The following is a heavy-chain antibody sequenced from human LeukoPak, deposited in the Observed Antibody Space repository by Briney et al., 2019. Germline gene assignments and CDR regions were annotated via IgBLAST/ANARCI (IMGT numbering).Heavy chain of an antibody. J-gene: IGHJ4*02. V-gene: IGHV4-59*08. D-gene: IGHD1-1*01. Sequence: PSETLSLTCNVSGDSISSYYWSWIRQPPGKGLEWIGYIYYSGNTNYDPSLKSRVTMSVHTSKNQSSLKLSSVTAADTAVYYCARHTSMAHFDYWGQGTLVTVSS. CDR3: ARHTSMAHFDY. CDR1: GDSISSYY. CDR2: IYYSGNT.